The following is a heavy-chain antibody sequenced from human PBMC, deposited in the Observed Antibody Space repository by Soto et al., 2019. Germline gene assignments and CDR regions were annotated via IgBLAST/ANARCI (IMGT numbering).Heavy chain of an antibody. Sequence: GSLRLSCAASGFTFSSYWMHWVRQAPGKGLVWVSRINSDGSSTSYADSVKGRFTISRDNAKNTLYLQMNSLRAEDTAVYYCARLVVPAAPLKYYYYYMDVWGKGTTVTV. V-gene: IGHV3-74*01. D-gene: IGHD2-2*01. CDR2: INSDGSST. CDR1: GFTFSSYW. J-gene: IGHJ6*03. CDR3: ARLVVPAAPLKYYYYYMDV.